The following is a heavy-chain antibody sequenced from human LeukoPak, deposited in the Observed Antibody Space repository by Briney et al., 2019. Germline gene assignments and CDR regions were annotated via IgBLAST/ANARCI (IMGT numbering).Heavy chain of an antibody. CDR2: MNPNSGNT. CDR1: GYTFTSYD. CDR3: ARGHHCSSTSCYDFDY. J-gene: IGHJ4*02. Sequence: ASVKVSCKASGYTFTSYDINWVRQATGQGLEWMGWMNPNSGNTGYAQKFQGRVTMTRNTSISTAYMELSSLRSEDTAVYYCARGHHCSSTSCYDFDYWGQGTLVTVSS. D-gene: IGHD2-2*01. V-gene: IGHV1-8*01.